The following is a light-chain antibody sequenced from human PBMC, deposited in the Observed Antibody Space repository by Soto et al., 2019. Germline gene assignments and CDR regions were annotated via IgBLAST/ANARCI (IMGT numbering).Light chain of an antibody. CDR1: SSNIGAGYE. CDR3: QSYDSSLSGYV. CDR2: ENN. V-gene: IGLV1-40*01. J-gene: IGLJ1*01. Sequence: QSVLTQPPSVSAAPGQRVTISCTGSSSNIGAGYEAHWYQQVPGTAPKLLIYENNNRPSGVPDRFSGSKSGTSASQAITGLQAEDEAEYYCQSYDSSLSGYVFGTGTKVTVL.